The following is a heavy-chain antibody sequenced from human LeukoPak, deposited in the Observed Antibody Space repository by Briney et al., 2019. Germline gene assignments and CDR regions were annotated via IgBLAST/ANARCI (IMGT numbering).Heavy chain of an antibody. D-gene: IGHD1-14*01. CDR1: GFTFSNYA. J-gene: IGHJ2*01. Sequence: GGSERLSCTASGFTFSNYAMSWVRQAPGKGLEWVSYIRGSTTMTYADSVKGRFTISRDNEKNSLYLQLNTLRDEDTAVYYCVRDHHYYFDLWGHGTLVTVSS. CDR3: VRDHHYYFDL. CDR2: IRGSTTM. V-gene: IGHV3-48*02.